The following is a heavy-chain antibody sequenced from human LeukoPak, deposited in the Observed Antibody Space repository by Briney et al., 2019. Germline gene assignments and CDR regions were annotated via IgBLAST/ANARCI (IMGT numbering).Heavy chain of an antibody. CDR1: GFSFSGHW. CDR3: AKTLGSGWYADY. CDR2: ISPTGSTT. D-gene: IGHD6-19*01. V-gene: IGHV3-74*01. Sequence: QPGGSLRLSCTASGFSFSGHWMHWARHLPGKGLVWVSRISPTGSTTSYADSVKGRFTISRDNSKNTLYLQMNSLRAEDTAVYYCAKTLGSGWYADYWGQGTLVTVSS. J-gene: IGHJ4*02.